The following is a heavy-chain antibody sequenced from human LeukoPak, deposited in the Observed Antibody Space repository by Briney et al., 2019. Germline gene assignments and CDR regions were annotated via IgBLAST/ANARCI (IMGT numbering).Heavy chain of an antibody. Sequence: GGSLRLSCAASGFTFSSYAMSWVRQAPGKGLEWVSAISGSGGSTYYADSVKGRFTISRDNSKNTLYLQMNSLRAEDTAVYYCAKDLYYYDSSGRGAFDIWGQGTMVTVSS. CDR2: ISGSGGST. J-gene: IGHJ3*02. V-gene: IGHV3-23*01. CDR1: GFTFSSYA. CDR3: AKDLYYYDSSGRGAFDI. D-gene: IGHD3-22*01.